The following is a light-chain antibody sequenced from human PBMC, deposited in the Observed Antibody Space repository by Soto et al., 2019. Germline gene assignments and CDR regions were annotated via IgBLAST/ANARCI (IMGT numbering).Light chain of an antibody. CDR1: SGDIGSYNR. Sequence: QSALTQPASVSGSPGQSITISCPGTSGDIGSYNRVSWYQQHPGKAPKLIIYEVTDRPSGVSNRFSGSKSGNTASLTISGLQAEEEAEYYCSSYTNINTRACVFGTGTKLTVL. V-gene: IGLV2-14*01. J-gene: IGLJ1*01. CDR2: EVT. CDR3: SSYTNINTRACV.